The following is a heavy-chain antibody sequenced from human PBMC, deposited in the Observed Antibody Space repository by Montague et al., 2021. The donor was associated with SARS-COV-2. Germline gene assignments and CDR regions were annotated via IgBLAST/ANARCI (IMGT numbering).Heavy chain of an antibody. D-gene: IGHD2-2*01. CDR3: AGDVPGYQLPGIFHI. V-gene: IGHV4-59*01. Sequence: SETLSLTCTVSGGSMSGYYWSWIRQSPGKGLEWIGYINYSGSTNYNPSLKSRLTISVDTSKNHFSLNLSSVTAADTAVYYCAGDVPGYQLPGIFHIWGQGTMVTVSS. CDR2: INYSGST. CDR1: GGSMSGYY. J-gene: IGHJ3*02.